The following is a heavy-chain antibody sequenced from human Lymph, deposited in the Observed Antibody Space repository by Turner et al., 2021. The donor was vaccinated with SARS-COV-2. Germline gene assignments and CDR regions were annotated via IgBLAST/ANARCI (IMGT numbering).Heavy chain of an antibody. D-gene: IGHD1-26*01. CDR2: MNPNSGNT. J-gene: IGHJ6*02. CDR3: ARGRYSGGGMDV. V-gene: IGHV1-8*02. Sequence: QVQLVQSGAEVKKPGASVKVSCKAPGYTFTSYDINWVRQATGQGLECMGWMNPNSGNTGYAHKFQGRVTMTRNTSISTAYMELSSLRSEDTAVYYCARGRYSGGGMDVWGQGTTVTVSS. CDR1: GYTFTSYD.